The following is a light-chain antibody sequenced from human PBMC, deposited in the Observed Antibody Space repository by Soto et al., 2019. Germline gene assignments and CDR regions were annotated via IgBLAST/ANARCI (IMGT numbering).Light chain of an antibody. CDR2: EVS. CDR3: SSYTRSNIWV. J-gene: IGLJ3*02. V-gene: IGLV2-14*01. Sequence: QSVLTQPASMSGSPGQSITISCTGTRTDAGGYNYVSWYQQHPAKVPKLLIYEVSNRPSGVSNRFSGSKSGSTASLTISGLQPEDEGDYYCSSYTRSNIWVFGGGTKLTVL. CDR1: RTDAGGYNY.